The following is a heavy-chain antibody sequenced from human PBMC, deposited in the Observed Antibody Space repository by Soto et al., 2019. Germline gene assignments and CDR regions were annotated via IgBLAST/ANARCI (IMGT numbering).Heavy chain of an antibody. J-gene: IGHJ4*02. CDR1: SGSISSSNW. CDR2: IYHSGST. CDR3: ARDSGCSGGSCYFDY. V-gene: IGHV4-4*02. D-gene: IGHD2-15*01. Sequence: SETLSLTCAVSSGSISSSNWWSWVRQPPGKGLEWIGEIYHSGSTNYNPSLKSRVTISVDKSKNQFSLKLSSVTAADTAVYYCARDSGCSGGSCYFDYWGQGTLVTVSS.